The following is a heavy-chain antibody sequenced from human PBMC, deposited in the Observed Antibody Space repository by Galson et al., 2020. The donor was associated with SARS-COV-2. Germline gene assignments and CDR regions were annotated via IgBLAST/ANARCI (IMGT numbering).Heavy chain of an antibody. CDR3: ARVGMTVVVGEKYNWFDP. CDR2: INSDGTST. D-gene: IGHD3-22*01. Sequence: GESLKISCAASGFTFRSYWMHWVRQIPGKGLVWVARINSDGTSTSYADSVKGRFTISRDNAKNTLYLQMNSLRDDDTAVYFCARVGMTVVVGEKYNWFDPWGQGTLVTVSS. CDR1: GFTFRSYW. J-gene: IGHJ5*02. V-gene: IGHV3-74*01.